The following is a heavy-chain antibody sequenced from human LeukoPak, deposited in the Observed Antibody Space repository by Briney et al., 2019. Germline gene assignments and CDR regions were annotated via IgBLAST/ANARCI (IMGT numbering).Heavy chain of an antibody. J-gene: IGHJ4*02. CDR3: AREILLTAFDY. V-gene: IGHV3-9*01. CDR2: ISWNSGSI. Sequence: GGSLRLSCAASGFTFDDYAMHWVRQAPGKGLEWVSGISWNSGSIGYADSVKGRFTISRDNAKNSLYLQMNSLRAEDTAVYYCAREILLTAFDYWGQGTLVTVSS. D-gene: IGHD2-21*02. CDR1: GFTFDDYA.